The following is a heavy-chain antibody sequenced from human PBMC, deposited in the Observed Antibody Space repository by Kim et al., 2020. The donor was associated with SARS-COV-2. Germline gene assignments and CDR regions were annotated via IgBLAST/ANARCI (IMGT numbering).Heavy chain of an antibody. Sequence: SVKVSCKASGGTFSSYAISWVRQAPGQGLEWMGGIIPIFGTANYAQKFQGRVTITADESTSTAYMELSSLRSEDTAVYYCARDVLNSDRGQAGKVRGVKGWAMDVWGQGTTVTVSS. CDR2: IIPIFGTA. CDR1: GGTFSSYA. J-gene: IGHJ6*02. V-gene: IGHV1-69*13. D-gene: IGHD3-10*01. CDR3: ARDVLNSDRGQAGKVRGVKGWAMDV.